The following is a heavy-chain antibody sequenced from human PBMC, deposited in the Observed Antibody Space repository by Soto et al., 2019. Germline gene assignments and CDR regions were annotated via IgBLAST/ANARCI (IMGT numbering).Heavy chain of an antibody. CDR3: VRGGHGSGSYLGSY. J-gene: IGHJ4*02. V-gene: IGHV3-7*03. CDR2: IRQDGGAQ. Sequence: EVQLVESGGGLAQPGGSLRLSCVASGFTFTTYWMSWVRQAPGKGLEWVANIRQDGGAQYYVDSVKGRFTISRDNATKSVYLQMDSLRAEDTAVYYCVRGGHGSGSYLGSYWGQGILVTVSS. CDR1: GFTFTTYW. D-gene: IGHD3-10*01.